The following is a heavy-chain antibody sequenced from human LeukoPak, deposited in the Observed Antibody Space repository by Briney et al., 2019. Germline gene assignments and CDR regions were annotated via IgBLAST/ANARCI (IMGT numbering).Heavy chain of an antibody. Sequence: SGGSLRLSCGASGFTFSRYSMNWVRQAPGKGLEYVSGISTNGGSTYDADSVKGRFTISRDNSKNTLYLQMSSLRAEDTAVYYCVKGLGEFLSSAPDYWGQGTLVTVSS. V-gene: IGHV3-64D*06. J-gene: IGHJ4*02. D-gene: IGHD3-10*01. CDR3: VKGLGEFLSSAPDY. CDR1: GFTFSRYS. CDR2: ISTNGGST.